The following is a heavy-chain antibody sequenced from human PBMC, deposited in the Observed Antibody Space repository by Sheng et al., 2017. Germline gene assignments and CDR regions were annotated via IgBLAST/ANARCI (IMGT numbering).Heavy chain of an antibody. CDR1: GGTFSSDA. J-gene: IGHJ6*03. CDR2: IIPVHGIP. D-gene: IGHD7-27*01. Sequence: SGAEVKKSGSSVKVSCKASGGTFSSDAISWVRQAPGQGLEWMGGIIPVHGIPNYALKFQGRVTITADKSSDTVYLELSSLRSEDTAVYYCARGEGLGYYMDVWGNGTTVTVSS. V-gene: IGHV1-69*04. CDR3: ARGEGLGYYMDV.